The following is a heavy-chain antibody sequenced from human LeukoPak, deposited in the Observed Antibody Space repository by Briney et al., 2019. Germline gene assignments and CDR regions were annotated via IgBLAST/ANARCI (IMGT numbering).Heavy chain of an antibody. CDR1: GGTFSSYA. J-gene: IGHJ4*02. CDR2: SIPIFGTA. Sequence: SVKVSCKASGGTFSSYAISWVRQAPGQWLELMGGSIPIFGTANYAQEFQGRVTITADESTSTAYMELSSLRSEDTAVYYCARATYYYDSSGYSFSYWGQGTLVTVSS. CDR3: ARATYYYDSSGYSFSY. D-gene: IGHD3-22*01. V-gene: IGHV1-69*01.